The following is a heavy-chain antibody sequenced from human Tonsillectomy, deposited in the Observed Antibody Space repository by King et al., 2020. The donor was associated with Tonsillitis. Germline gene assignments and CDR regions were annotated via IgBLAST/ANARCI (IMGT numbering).Heavy chain of an antibody. CDR1: GFTFSRYW. CDR2: LKEDGSDK. V-gene: IGHV3-7*01. D-gene: IGHD3-22*01. CDR3: ATEGGRSGSAY. Sequence: VQLVDSGGGLVQPGGSLRLSCAVSGFTFSRYWMSWVRQAPVKGLAWVANLKEDGSDKHYVHSVKGRFTISRDNAKNSLFLQMNSLRAEDTAVYYCATEGGRSGSAYWGQGTLVTVSS. J-gene: IGHJ4*02.